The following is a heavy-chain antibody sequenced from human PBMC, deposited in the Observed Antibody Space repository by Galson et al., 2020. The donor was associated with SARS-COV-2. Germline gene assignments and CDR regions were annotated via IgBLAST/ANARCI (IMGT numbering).Heavy chain of an antibody. CDR3: ARDRYISSWTYFDY. CDR1: GGSISSGDYY. D-gene: IGHD6-13*01. Sequence: SETLSLTCTVSGGSISSGDYYWSWIRQPPGKGLEWIGYIYYSGSTYYNPSLKSRVTISVNTSKNQFSLKLNSVTAADTAVYYCARDRYISSWTYFDYGGKGTLVTVSS. V-gene: IGHV4-31*03. CDR2: IYYSGST. J-gene: IGHJ4*02.